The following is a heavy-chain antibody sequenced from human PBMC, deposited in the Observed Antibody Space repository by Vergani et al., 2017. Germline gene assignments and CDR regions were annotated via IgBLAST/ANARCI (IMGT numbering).Heavy chain of an antibody. CDR1: GGSISSYY. Sequence: QVQLQESGPGLVKPSETLSLTCTVSGGSISSYYWSWIRQPPGKGLELIGYIYYSGSTNYNPSLKSRVTISVDTSKNQFSLKLSSVTAADTAVYYCARALGELSYFDYWGQGTLVTVSS. V-gene: IGHV4-59*01. CDR3: ARALGELSYFDY. CDR2: IYYSGST. D-gene: IGHD3-16*02. J-gene: IGHJ4*02.